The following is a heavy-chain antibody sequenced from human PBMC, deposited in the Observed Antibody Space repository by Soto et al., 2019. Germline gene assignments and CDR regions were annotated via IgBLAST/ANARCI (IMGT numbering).Heavy chain of an antibody. CDR2: ILPIFGTA. CDR3: ARASTLTVHCGSVSCPRMDV. D-gene: IGHD2-2*01. J-gene: IGHJ6*02. Sequence: QVQLVQSGAEVKKPGSPAKVSCKASGGTFSSYAISWVRQAPGQGLEWMGGILPIFGTANYARKFQGRVTIPADRSTSTAYMELSSLRSDDTAVYYCARASTLTVHCGSVSCPRMDVWGQGTTVTVSS. V-gene: IGHV1-69*06. CDR1: GGTFSSYA.